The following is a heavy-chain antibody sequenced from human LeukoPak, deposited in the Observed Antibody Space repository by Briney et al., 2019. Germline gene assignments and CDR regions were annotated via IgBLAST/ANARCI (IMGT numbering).Heavy chain of an antibody. V-gene: IGHV1-69*04. J-gene: IGHJ3*02. CDR1: GGTFSSYT. D-gene: IGHD2-2*02. Sequence: SVKVSCKASGGTFSSYTISWVRQAPGQGLEWMGRIVPILGIANYAQKFQGRVTITADKPTSTAYMELSSLRSEDTAVYYCAREDDCSSTSCYRSAFDIWGQGTMVTVSS. CDR3: AREDDCSSTSCYRSAFDI. CDR2: IVPILGIA.